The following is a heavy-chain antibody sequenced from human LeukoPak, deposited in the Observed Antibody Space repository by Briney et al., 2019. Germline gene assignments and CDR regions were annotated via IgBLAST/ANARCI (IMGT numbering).Heavy chain of an antibody. CDR1: GFTFSSYW. V-gene: IGHV3-7*01. Sequence: GGSLRLSCVASGFTFSSYWMGWVRQAPGKGLEWVANIKQDECEKYYVDSVKGRFTISRDNAKNSLYLQMNSLRAEDTAVYYCVRVANGATFDYWGRGTLVTVSS. CDR2: IKQDECEK. CDR3: VRVANGATFDY. J-gene: IGHJ4*02. D-gene: IGHD5-12*01.